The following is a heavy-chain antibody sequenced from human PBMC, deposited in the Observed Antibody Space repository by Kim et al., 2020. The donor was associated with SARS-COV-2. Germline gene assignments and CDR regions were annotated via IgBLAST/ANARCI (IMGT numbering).Heavy chain of an antibody. J-gene: IGHJ4*02. Sequence: RRVTISVDTSKNQFSLRLSSVTAADTAVYYCARHYFTYYYDSSGLYYFDYWGQGTLVTVSS. CDR3: ARHYFTYYYDSSGLYYFDY. D-gene: IGHD3-22*01. V-gene: IGHV4-39*01.